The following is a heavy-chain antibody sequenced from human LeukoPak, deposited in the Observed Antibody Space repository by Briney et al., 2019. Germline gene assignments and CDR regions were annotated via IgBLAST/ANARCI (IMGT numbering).Heavy chain of an antibody. CDR2: INHSGST. CDR3: AREVPAARNFDY. J-gene: IGHJ4*02. D-gene: IGHD2-2*01. V-gene: IGHV4-34*01. Sequence: PSETLSLTCAVYGGSFSGYYWSWIRQPPGKGLEWIGEINHSGSTNYNPSLKSRVTISVDTSKNQFSLKLSSVTAADTAMYYCAREVPAARNFDYWGQGTLVTVSS. CDR1: GGSFSGYY.